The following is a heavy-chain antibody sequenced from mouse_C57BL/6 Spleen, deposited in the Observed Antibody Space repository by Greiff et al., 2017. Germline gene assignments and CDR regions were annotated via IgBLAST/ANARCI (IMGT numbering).Heavy chain of an antibody. D-gene: IGHD1-1*01. CDR1: GYAFSSYW. Sequence: QVQLQQSGAELVKPGASVKISCKASGYAFSSYWRNWVKQRPGKGLEWIGQIYPGDGDTNYNGKFKGKATLTADKSSSTAYMQLGSLTCADSAVYCSARRGDSTITVGGDWYFGGWGTGTTVTVSS. CDR3: ARRGDSTITVGGDWYFGG. CDR2: IYPGDGDT. J-gene: IGHJ1*03. V-gene: IGHV1-80*01.